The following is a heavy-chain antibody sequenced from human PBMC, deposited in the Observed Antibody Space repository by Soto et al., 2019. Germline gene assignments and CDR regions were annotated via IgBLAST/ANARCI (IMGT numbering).Heavy chain of an antibody. J-gene: IGHJ5*01. V-gene: IGHV1-18*01. Sequence: QVQLVQSGAEVRKPGASVKVSCKASGYTFSSHGIIWVRQAPGQGLEWMGWISGYNGNAKYAQRFQGRVTMTTDTSTSTVYMDLMSLGSDDSAVYYCAREGSYVWYDCWGQGTLVTVSS. CDR2: ISGYNGNA. CDR1: GYTFSSHG. CDR3: AREGSYVWYDC. D-gene: IGHD2-15*01.